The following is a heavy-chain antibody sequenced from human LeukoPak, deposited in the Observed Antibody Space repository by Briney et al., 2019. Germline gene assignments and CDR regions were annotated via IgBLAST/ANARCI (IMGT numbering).Heavy chain of an antibody. CDR3: ALIVATTAIHLDPLIPDY. CDR2: INTNTGNP. Sequence: ASVKVSCKASGYTFTSYAMNWVRQAPGQGLEWMGWINTNTGNPTYAQGFTGRFVFSLDTSVSTAYLQISSLKAEDTAVYYCALIVATTAIHLDPLIPDYWGQGTLVTVSS. CDR1: GYTFTSYA. V-gene: IGHV7-4-1*02. D-gene: IGHD5-12*01. J-gene: IGHJ4*02.